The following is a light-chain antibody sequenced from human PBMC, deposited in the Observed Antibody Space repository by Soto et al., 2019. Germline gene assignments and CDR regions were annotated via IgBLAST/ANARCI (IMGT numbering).Light chain of an antibody. J-gene: IGLJ1*01. CDR2: GNS. CDR3: QSYDSSLSGFYV. V-gene: IGLV1-40*01. CDR1: SSNIGAGYD. Sequence: QSVLTQPPSVSGASGQRVTISCTGSSSNIGAGYDVHWYQQLPGTAPKLLIYGNSNRPSGVPDRFSGSKSGTSASLAITGLQAEDEADYSCQSYDSSLSGFYVFGTGTKLTVL.